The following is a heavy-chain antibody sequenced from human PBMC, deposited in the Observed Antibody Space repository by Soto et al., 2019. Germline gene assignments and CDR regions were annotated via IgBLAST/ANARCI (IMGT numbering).Heavy chain of an antibody. CDR1: GGSFSGYY. CDR2: INHSGST. CDR3: ARLYYDSSGYYYGGIYYYYYGMDV. D-gene: IGHD3-22*01. V-gene: IGHV4-34*01. Sequence: SETLSLTCAVYGGSFSGYYWSWIRQPPGKGLEWIGEINHSGSTNYNPSLKSRVTISVDTPKNQFSLKLSSVTAADTAVYYCARLYYDSSGYYYGGIYYYYYGMDVWGQGTTVTVSS. J-gene: IGHJ6*02.